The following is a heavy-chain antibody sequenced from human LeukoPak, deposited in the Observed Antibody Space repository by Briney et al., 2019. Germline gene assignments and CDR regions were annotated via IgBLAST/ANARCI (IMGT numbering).Heavy chain of an antibody. Sequence: SETLSLTCAVYGGSFSGYYWSWIRQPPGKGLEWIGEINHSGSTNYNPSLKSRVTISVDTSKNRFSLKLSSVTAADTAVYYCARFAFRFRAIVVVPAAISMDVWGQGTTVTVSS. D-gene: IGHD2-2*01. J-gene: IGHJ6*02. CDR1: GGSFSGYY. CDR3: ARFAFRFRAIVVVPAAISMDV. V-gene: IGHV4-34*01. CDR2: INHSGST.